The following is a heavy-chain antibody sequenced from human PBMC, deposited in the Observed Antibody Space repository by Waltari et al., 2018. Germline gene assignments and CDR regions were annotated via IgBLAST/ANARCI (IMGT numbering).Heavy chain of an antibody. CDR2: ISYDGSNK. CDR1: GFTFSSYG. V-gene: IGHV3-30*18. J-gene: IGHJ6*02. CDR3: AKPPAALLRYYYYGMDV. D-gene: IGHD2-2*01. Sequence: QVQLVESGGGVVQPGRSLRLSCAASGFTFSSYGMHWVRQAPGKGLEWVAVISYDGSNKYYADSVKGRFTISRDNSKNTLYLQMNSLRAEDTAVYYCAKPPAALLRYYYYGMDVWGQGTTVTVSS.